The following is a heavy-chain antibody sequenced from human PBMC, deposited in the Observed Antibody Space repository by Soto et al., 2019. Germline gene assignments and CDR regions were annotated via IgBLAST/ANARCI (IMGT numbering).Heavy chain of an antibody. Sequence: GGSLRLSCVTSGFTFSKYGMHWVRQAPGKGLEWVSIISYDGSNKYFADSVKGRFTISRDNSKNTLYLQMNSLRTNDTALYYCAKGGAYCNGGRCLDPFDQWGQGTMVTVSS. V-gene: IGHV3-30*18. CDR2: ISYDGSNK. J-gene: IGHJ4*02. CDR3: AKGGAYCNGGRCLDPFDQ. CDR1: GFTFSKYG. D-gene: IGHD2-15*01.